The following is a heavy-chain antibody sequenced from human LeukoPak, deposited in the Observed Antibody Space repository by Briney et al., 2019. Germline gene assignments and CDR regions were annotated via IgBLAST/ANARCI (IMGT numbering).Heavy chain of an antibody. Sequence: SETLSLTCIVSGDITHYWGWIRQPPGKGLECIGSIYFSGSAYYNPSLRSRVTISLDTSKKQLSLKLNSVTAADAAVYYCARHAMYDRAYYYYYMDVWGKGTTVTVSS. CDR3: ARHAMYDRAYYYYYMDV. D-gene: IGHD2-2*01. CDR2: IYFSGSA. CDR1: GDITHY. J-gene: IGHJ6*03. V-gene: IGHV4-39*01.